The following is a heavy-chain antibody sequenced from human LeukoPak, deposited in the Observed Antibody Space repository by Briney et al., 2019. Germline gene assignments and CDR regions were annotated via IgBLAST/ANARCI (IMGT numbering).Heavy chain of an antibody. CDR1: GGSLSGYY. CDR2: VSHTGST. CDR3: ARVDGWAYSGYDAFAFLRAP. J-gene: IGHJ5*02. Sequence: SETLSLTCAVYGGSLSGYYWSWIRQPPGKGLEWIGRVSHTGSTDYNPSLRSRVIVSVDTSKDQFSLKLSSVTAADTAVYYCARVDGWAYSGYDAFAFLRAPWGQGTLVTVSS. D-gene: IGHD5-12*01. V-gene: IGHV4-34*01.